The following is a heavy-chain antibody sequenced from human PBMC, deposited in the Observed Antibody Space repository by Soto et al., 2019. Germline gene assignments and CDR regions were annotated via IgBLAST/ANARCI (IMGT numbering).Heavy chain of an antibody. J-gene: IGHJ5*02. CDR2: ISAYNGNT. D-gene: IGHD3-10*01. Sequence: ASVKVSCKASGYTFTSYGISWVRQAPGQGLEWMGWISAYNGNTNYAQKLQGRVTMTTDTSTSTAYMELRSLRSDDTAVYYCARDLAQWVWLTMEELDWFDPWGQGTLVTVSS. V-gene: IGHV1-18*01. CDR3: ARDLAQWVWLTMEELDWFDP. CDR1: GYTFTSYG.